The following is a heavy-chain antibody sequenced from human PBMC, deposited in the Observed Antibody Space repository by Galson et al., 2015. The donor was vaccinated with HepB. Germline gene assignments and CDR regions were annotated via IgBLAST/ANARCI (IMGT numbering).Heavy chain of an antibody. D-gene: IGHD2-2*01. CDR1: GFTFSSYS. CDR3: ARVRFVVVPAAMKGGGWYYYMDV. Sequence: SLRLSCAASGFTFSSYSMNWVRQAPGKGLEWVSSISSSSTSIYYADSVKGRFTMSRDNAKNSLYLQMNSLRAEDTAVYYCARVRFVVVPAAMKGGGWYYYMDVWGKGTTVTVSS. V-gene: IGHV3-21*01. CDR2: ISSSSTSI. J-gene: IGHJ6*03.